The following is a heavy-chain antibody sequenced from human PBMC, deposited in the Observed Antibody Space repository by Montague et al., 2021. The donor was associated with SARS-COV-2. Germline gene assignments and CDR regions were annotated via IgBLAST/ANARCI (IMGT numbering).Heavy chain of an antibody. CDR2: IYTSGST. Sequence: TLSPTCTVSGGSISSGSYYWSWIRQPAGKRLEWIGRIYTSGSTNYNPSLKSRVTISVDTSKNQFSLKLSSVTAADTAVYYCARDGGIGDSGSNTWSYYYYGMDVWGQGTTVTVSS. CDR3: ARDGGIGDSGSNTWSYYYYGMDV. CDR1: GGSISSGSYY. J-gene: IGHJ6*02. V-gene: IGHV4-61*02. D-gene: IGHD3-22*01.